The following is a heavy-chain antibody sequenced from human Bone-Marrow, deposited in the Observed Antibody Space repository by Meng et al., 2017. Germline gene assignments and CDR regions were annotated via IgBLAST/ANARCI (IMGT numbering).Heavy chain of an antibody. CDR1: GYTFTGYY. V-gene: IGHV1-2*02. CDR3: ARAGNPPAAGEFDY. CDR2: INPNSGGT. D-gene: IGHD2-2*01. Sequence: ASVKVSCKASGYTFTGYYMHWVRQAPGQGLEWMGWINPNSGGTNYAQKFQGRVTMTRDTSVSTAYMELSRLRSDDTAVYYCARAGNPPAAGEFDYWGQGTLVTVSS. J-gene: IGHJ4*02.